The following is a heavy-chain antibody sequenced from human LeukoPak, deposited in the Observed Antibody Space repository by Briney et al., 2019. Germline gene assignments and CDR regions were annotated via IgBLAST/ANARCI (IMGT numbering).Heavy chain of an antibody. J-gene: IGHJ5*02. CDR2: INPNTAVT. Sequence: GASVKVSCKTSAYTFTAYYMHWVRLAPGQGLEWMGWINPNTAVTSYPQSFQGRVTMTRDTSISTAYMELTNLRSDDTAVYYCARDTSGWYDHWGQGTLVTVSS. CDR1: AYTFTAYY. V-gene: IGHV1-2*02. D-gene: IGHD3-3*01. CDR3: ARDTSGWYDH.